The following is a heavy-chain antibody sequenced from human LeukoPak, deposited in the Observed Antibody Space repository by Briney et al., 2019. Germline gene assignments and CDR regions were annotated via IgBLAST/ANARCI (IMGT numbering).Heavy chain of an antibody. J-gene: IGHJ4*02. V-gene: IGHV4-28*05. CDR2: IYYSGSI. D-gene: IGHD2-2*03. CDR3: AKIGYCRTTTCSGAFDY. Sequence: SETLSLTCAVSGYSISSSTWWGWIRQPPGKGLEWIGYIYYSGSIYYNPSLKSRVTTSVDTSQNQFSLKLRSVTAVDTAVYYCAKIGYCRTTTCSGAFDYWGQGTLVTVSS. CDR1: GYSISSSTW.